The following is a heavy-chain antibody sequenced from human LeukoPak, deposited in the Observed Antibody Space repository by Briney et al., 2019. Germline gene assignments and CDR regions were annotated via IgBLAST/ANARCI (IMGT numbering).Heavy chain of an antibody. V-gene: IGHV3-23*01. CDR2: ISGSGGST. Sequence: GGSLRLSCAASGFTFSSYAMSWVRQASGKGLEWVSAISGSGGSTYYADSVKGRFTISRDNSKNTLYLQMNSLRAEDTAVYYCAKESYCSSTSCYTQDDAFDIWGQGTMVTVSS. D-gene: IGHD2-2*02. J-gene: IGHJ3*02. CDR1: GFTFSSYA. CDR3: AKESYCSSTSCYTQDDAFDI.